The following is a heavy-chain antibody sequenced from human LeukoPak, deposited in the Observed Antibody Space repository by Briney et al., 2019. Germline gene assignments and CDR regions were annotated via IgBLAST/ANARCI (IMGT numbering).Heavy chain of an antibody. CDR3: ARAPRSIAARPTRFAFDI. J-gene: IGHJ3*02. V-gene: IGHV4-59*01. CDR2: IYYSGST. Sequence: SETLSLTCTVSGGSISSYYWSWIRQPPGKGLEWIGYIYYSGSTNYNPSLKSRVTISVDTSKNQFSLKLSSVTAADTAVYYCARAPRSIAARPTRFAFDIWGQGTMVTVSS. CDR1: GGSISSYY. D-gene: IGHD6-6*01.